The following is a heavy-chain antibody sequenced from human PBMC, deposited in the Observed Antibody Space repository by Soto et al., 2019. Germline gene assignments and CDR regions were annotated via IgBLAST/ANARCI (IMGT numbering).Heavy chain of an antibody. J-gene: IGHJ5*02. CDR1: GFTFSSYA. CDR3: ARGGEAAASISCLKFDP. V-gene: IGHV3-30-3*01. CDR2: ISYDGSNK. Sequence: GGSLRLSCAASGFTFSSYAMHWVRQAPGKGLEWVAVISYDGSNKYYADSVKGRFTISRDNSKNTLYLQMNSLRAEDTAVYYCARGGEAAASISCLKFDPWGQGTLVTVSS. D-gene: IGHD6-13*01.